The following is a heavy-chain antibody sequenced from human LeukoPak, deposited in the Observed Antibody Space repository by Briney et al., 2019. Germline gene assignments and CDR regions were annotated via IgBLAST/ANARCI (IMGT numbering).Heavy chain of an antibody. CDR1: GFTFSNYG. CDR3: AKYSDYGEHGDWFDP. CDR2: ISYRGINK. Sequence: GGSLRLSCAASGFTFSNYGLHWVRQAPGKGLEWVAVISYRGINKYYADSVKGRFTISRDNSQNTLFLQMNSLRIEDTAVYHCAKYSDYGEHGDWFDPWGPGTLVTVSS. J-gene: IGHJ5*02. D-gene: IGHD4-17*01. V-gene: IGHV3-30*18.